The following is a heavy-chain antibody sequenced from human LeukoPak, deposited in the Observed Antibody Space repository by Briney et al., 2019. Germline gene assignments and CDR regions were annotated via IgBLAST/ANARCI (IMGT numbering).Heavy chain of an antibody. J-gene: IGHJ6*02. CDR1: GFTVSSNY. D-gene: IGHD4-23*01. CDR3: ASDNSLGAGSSSYGMDV. CDR2: IYSGGST. Sequence: SMRLCRAAAGFTVSSNYMSWVRQAAGKGLELVSVIYSGGSTYYADSLNGRFTISRDTSMNMLYLQLNSLRSDDSAVYYCASDNSLGAGSSSYGMDVWGQGTTVTVSS. V-gene: IGHV3-66*01.